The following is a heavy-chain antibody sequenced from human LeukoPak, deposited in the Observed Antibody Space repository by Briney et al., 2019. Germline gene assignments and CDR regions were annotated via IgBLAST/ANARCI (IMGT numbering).Heavy chain of an antibody. J-gene: IGHJ4*02. CDR2: TFYTSKWNN. CDR1: GDSVSSNSAS. D-gene: IGHD3-22*01. CDR3: ARRRYYDYTGFFDY. Sequence: SQTLSLTCAISGDSVSSNSASWNWFRQSPSRGLEWLGRTFYTSKWNNDYAVSVKSRITINPDTSKNHFSLQLNSVTPEDTAVYYCARRRYYDYTGFFDYWGQGTLFTVSS. V-gene: IGHV6-1*01.